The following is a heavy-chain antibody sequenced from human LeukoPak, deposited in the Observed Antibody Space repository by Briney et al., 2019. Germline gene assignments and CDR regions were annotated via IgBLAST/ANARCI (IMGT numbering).Heavy chain of an antibody. D-gene: IGHD6-13*01. CDR1: GGSISSSGYY. CDR2: IYTSGST. Sequence: MPSETLSLTCTVSGGSISSSGYYWSWIRQPAGKGLEWIGRIYTSGSTNYNPSLKSRVTMSVDTSKNQFSLKLSSVTAADTAVYYCARDERGGSSSDIWGQGTMVTVSS. CDR3: ARDERGGSSSDI. V-gene: IGHV4-61*02. J-gene: IGHJ3*02.